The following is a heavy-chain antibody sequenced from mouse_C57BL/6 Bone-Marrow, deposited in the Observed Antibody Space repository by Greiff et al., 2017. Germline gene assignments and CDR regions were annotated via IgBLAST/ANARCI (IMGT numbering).Heavy chain of an antibody. Sequence: GGGLVQPKGSLKLSCAASGFSFNTYAMNWVRQAPGKGLEWVARIRSKSNNYATYYADSVKDRFTISRDDSESMLYLQMNNLKTEDTAMYYCVREGHDYDEGGFDYWGQGTTLTVSS. CDR3: VREGHDYDEGGFDY. CDR2: IRSKSNNYAT. V-gene: IGHV10-1*01. D-gene: IGHD2-4*01. J-gene: IGHJ2*01. CDR1: GFSFNTYA.